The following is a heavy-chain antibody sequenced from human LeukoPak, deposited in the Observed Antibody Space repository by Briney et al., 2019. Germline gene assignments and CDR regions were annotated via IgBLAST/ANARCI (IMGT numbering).Heavy chain of an antibody. J-gene: IGHJ3*02. V-gene: IGHV1-18*01. CDR2: ISAYNGNT. D-gene: IGHD3-22*01. CDR1: GYTFTSYG. Sequence: ASVTVSCTASGYTFTSYGISWVRQAPGQGLEWMGWISAYNGNTNYAQKLQGRVTMTTDTSTSTAYMELRSLRSDDTAVYYCARDDSRYYYDSSGYSPYDAFDIWGQGTMVTVSS. CDR3: ARDDSRYYYDSSGYSPYDAFDI.